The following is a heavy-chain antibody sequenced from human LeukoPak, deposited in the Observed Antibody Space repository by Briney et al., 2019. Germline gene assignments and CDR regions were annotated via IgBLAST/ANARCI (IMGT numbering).Heavy chain of an antibody. D-gene: IGHD3-9*01. J-gene: IGHJ5*02. Sequence: QASETLSLTCAVYGGYFSGYYWSWVRQAPGKGLEWVSAISGSGGSTYYADSVKGRFTISRDNSKNTLYLQMNSLRAEDTAVYYCAKGSLYILTGSNWFDPWGQGTLVTVSS. CDR1: GGYFSGYY. CDR2: ISGSGGST. CDR3: AKGSLYILTGSNWFDP. V-gene: IGHV3-23*01.